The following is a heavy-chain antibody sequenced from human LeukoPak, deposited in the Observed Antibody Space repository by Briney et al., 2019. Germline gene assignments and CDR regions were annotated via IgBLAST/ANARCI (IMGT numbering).Heavy chain of an antibody. D-gene: IGHD5-12*01. J-gene: IGHJ4*02. Sequence: GGSLRLSCAASGFTFSSYSMNWVRQAPGKGLEWVSSISSSSSYIYYADSVKGRFTISRDNAKNSLYLQMNSLRAEDTAVYYCASQDITSGYDYPFGYWGQGTLVTVSS. V-gene: IGHV3-21*01. CDR1: GFTFSSYS. CDR2: ISSSSSYI. CDR3: ASQDITSGYDYPFGY.